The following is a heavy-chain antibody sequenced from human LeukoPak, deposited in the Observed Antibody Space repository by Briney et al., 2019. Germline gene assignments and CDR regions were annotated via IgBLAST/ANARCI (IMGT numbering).Heavy chain of an antibody. CDR2: ISSSGSTI. D-gene: IGHD5-18*01. CDR1: GFTFSSHS. Sequence: PGGSLRLSCTASGFTFSSHSMNWVRQAPGKGLEWVSYISSSGSTIYYADSVKGRFTISRDNAKNSLYLQMNSLRAEDTAVYYCARVGDRVTMYLRHWGQGTLVTVSS. V-gene: IGHV3-48*04. J-gene: IGHJ4*02. CDR3: ARVGDRVTMYLRH.